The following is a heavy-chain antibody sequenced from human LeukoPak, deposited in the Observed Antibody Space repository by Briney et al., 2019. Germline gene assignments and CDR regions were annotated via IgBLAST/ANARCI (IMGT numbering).Heavy chain of an antibody. V-gene: IGHV4-39*07. D-gene: IGHD3-10*01. CDR2: IYYSGST. J-gene: IGHJ4*02. Sequence: SETLSLTCTVSGGSISSSSYYWGWIRQPPGKGLEWIGSIYYSGSTYYNPSLKSRVTISVDTSKNQFSLKLSSVTAADTAVYYCARGVGYYGSGSYPPDFDHWGQGTLVTVSS. CDR3: ARGVGYYGSGSYPPDFDH. CDR1: GGSISSSSYY.